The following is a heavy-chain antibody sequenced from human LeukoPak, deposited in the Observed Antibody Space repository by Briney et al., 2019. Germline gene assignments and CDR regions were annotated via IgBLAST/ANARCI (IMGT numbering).Heavy chain of an antibody. J-gene: IGHJ4*02. D-gene: IGHD2-2*01. CDR3: ARGSSVPAAMINFDY. Sequence: ASVKVSCKASGYTFTSYGISWVRQAPGQGLEWMGWISAYNGNTNYAQKLQGRVTMTTNTSTSTAYMELRSLRSDDTAVYYCARGSSVPAAMINFDYWGQGTLVTVSS. CDR2: ISAYNGNT. V-gene: IGHV1-18*01. CDR1: GYTFTSYG.